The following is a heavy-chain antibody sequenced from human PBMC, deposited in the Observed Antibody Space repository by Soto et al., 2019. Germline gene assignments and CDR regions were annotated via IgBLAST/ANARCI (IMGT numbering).Heavy chain of an antibody. D-gene: IGHD1-26*01. Sequence: ESLKISCKGSGYSFTSYWIGWVRQMPGKGLEWMGIIYPGDSDTRYSPSFQGQGTISADKSISTAYLQWSSLKASDTAMYYCARACSGSYYEGSRWFDPWGQGTLVTVSS. J-gene: IGHJ5*02. CDR3: ARACSGSYYEGSRWFDP. CDR2: IYPGDSDT. CDR1: GYSFTSYW. V-gene: IGHV5-51*01.